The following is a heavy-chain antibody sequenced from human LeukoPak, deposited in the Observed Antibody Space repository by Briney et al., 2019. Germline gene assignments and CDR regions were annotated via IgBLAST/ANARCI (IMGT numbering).Heavy chain of an antibody. Sequence: SETLSLTCAVYGGSFSGYHWSWIRQPPGKGLEWIGEINHSGSTNYNPSLKSRVTISVDTSKNQFSLKLSSVTAADTAVYYCARTREKGGYYYHNAFDIWGQGTMVTVSS. CDR2: INHSGST. V-gene: IGHV4-34*01. CDR1: GGSFSGYH. D-gene: IGHD3-22*01. J-gene: IGHJ3*02. CDR3: ARTREKGGYYYHNAFDI.